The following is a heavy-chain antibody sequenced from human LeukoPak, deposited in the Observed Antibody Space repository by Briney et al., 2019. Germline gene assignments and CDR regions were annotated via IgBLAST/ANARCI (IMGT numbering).Heavy chain of an antibody. CDR3: ARVVTRLREGNYHYDMDV. CDR2: FDPEDGET. D-gene: IGHD1-7*01. J-gene: IGHJ6*02. Sequence: GASVKVSCKVSGYTLTELSMHWVRQAPGKGLEWMGGFDPEDGETIYAQKFQGRVTITGDTSASTAYMELSSLRSEDTAVYYCARVVTRLREGNYHYDMDVWGQGTTVTVSS. CDR1: GYTLTELS. V-gene: IGHV1-24*01.